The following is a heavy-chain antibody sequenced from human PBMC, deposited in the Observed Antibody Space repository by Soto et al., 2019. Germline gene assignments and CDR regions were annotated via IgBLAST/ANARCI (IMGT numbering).Heavy chain of an antibody. CDR3: ARSSGSSWPNWFDP. CDR2: IYYSGST. V-gene: IGHV4-31*03. D-gene: IGHD6-13*01. J-gene: IGHJ5*02. CDR1: GGSISSGGYY. Sequence: SETLSLTCTVSGGSISSGGYYWSWIRQHPGKGLEWIGYIYYSGSTYYNPSLKSRVTISVDTSKNQFSLKLSSVTAADTAVYYCARSSGSSWPNWFDPWGQGTLVTVSS.